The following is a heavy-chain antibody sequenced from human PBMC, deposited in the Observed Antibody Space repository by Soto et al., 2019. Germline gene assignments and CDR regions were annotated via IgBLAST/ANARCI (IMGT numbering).Heavy chain of an antibody. CDR3: AKVVTYSYDSDAFDI. Sequence: EVQLLESGGGLVQPGGSLRLSCAASGFTFRSYAMSWVRQAPGKGLEWVSSISGSGGSTYYADSVKGRLIISRDNSKNTLYLQMDSLRAEDTAVYYCAKVVTYSYDSDAFDIWGQGTMVTVS. J-gene: IGHJ3*02. V-gene: IGHV3-23*01. D-gene: IGHD3-22*01. CDR1: GFTFRSYA. CDR2: ISGSGGST.